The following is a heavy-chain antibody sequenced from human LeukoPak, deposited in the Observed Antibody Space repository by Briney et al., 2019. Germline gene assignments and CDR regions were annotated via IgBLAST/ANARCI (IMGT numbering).Heavy chain of an antibody. J-gene: IGHJ3*01. D-gene: IGHD5-18*01. CDR3: VKDIQLST. CDR2: IGSSGGST. Sequence: GGSLRLSCAASGFNFITAAMAWVRQAPGKGLEWVSLIGSSGGSTYYADSVKGRFTISRDNSNHTLSLQMNSLRVEDTAIYYCVKDIQLSTWGLGTMVTVSS. V-gene: IGHV3-23*01. CDR1: GFNFITAA.